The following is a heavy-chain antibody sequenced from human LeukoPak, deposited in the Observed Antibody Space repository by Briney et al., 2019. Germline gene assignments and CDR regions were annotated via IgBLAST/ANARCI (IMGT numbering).Heavy chain of an antibody. D-gene: IGHD3-10*01. CDR1: GGSISSGDYY. J-gene: IGHJ5*02. Sequence: SETLSLTCTVSGGSISSGDYYWSWIRQPPGEGLEWIGYIYYSGSTYYNPSLKSRVTISVDTSKNQFSLKLSSVTAADTAVYYCASYYYGSGTPGVNWFDPWGQGTLVTVSS. CDR2: IYYSGST. V-gene: IGHV4-30-4*01. CDR3: ASYYYGSGTPGVNWFDP.